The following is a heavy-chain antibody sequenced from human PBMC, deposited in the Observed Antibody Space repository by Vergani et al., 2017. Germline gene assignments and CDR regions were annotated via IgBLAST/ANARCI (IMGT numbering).Heavy chain of an antibody. CDR2: IYHSGST. V-gene: IGHV4-38-2*01. Sequence: QVQLQESGPGLVKPSETLSLTCAVSGYSISSGYYWGWIRQPPGKGLEWIGSIYHSGSTYSNPSLKSRVTISVDTSKNQFSLKLSSVTAADTAVYYCARPSDFFYDFWSGAYFDYWGQGTLVTVSS. J-gene: IGHJ4*02. D-gene: IGHD3-3*01. CDR3: ARPSDFFYDFWSGAYFDY. CDR1: GYSISSGYY.